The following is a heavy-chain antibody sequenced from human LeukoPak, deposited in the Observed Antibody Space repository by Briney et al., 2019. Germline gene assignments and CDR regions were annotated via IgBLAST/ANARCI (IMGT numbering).Heavy chain of an antibody. CDR2: ISSSSSYI. CDR1: GFTFSSYS. CDR3: ARGVAALGWFDP. J-gene: IGHJ5*02. Sequence: PGGSLRLSCAASGFTFSSYSMNWVRQAPGKGLEWASSISSSSSYIYYADSVKGRFTISRDNAKNTLYLQMNSLRVEDMAVYYCARGVAALGWFDPWGQGTLVTVSS. D-gene: IGHD2-15*01. V-gene: IGHV3-21*01.